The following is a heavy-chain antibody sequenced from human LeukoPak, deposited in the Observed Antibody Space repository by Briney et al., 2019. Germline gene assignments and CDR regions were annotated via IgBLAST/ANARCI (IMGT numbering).Heavy chain of an antibody. D-gene: IGHD4-17*01. Sequence: GGSLRLSCAASGFTFSSYSMHWVRQAPGKGLVWVSRINSDGSSTSYADSVKGRFTISRDNAKNTLYLQMNSLRAEDTAVYYCARDFPYYGDYVLADAFDIWGQGTMVTISS. CDR2: INSDGSST. J-gene: IGHJ3*02. CDR3: ARDFPYYGDYVLADAFDI. CDR1: GFTFSSYS. V-gene: IGHV3-74*01.